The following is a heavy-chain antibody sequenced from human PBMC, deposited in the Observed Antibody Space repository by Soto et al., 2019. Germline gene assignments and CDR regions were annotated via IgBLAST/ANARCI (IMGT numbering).Heavy chain of an antibody. V-gene: IGHV4-31*03. CDR1: GGSISSGDYY. CDR3: AKTGVRGVALAYY. J-gene: IGHJ4*02. D-gene: IGHD3-10*01. CDR2: IYYSGST. Sequence: QVQLQESGPGLVKPSQTLSLTCTVSGGSISSGDYYWSWIRQHPGKGLEWIGYIYYSGSTYYNPSLKSRVTISVDTSKNQFSLKLSSVIAADTAVYYCAKTGVRGVALAYYWGQGTLVTVSS.